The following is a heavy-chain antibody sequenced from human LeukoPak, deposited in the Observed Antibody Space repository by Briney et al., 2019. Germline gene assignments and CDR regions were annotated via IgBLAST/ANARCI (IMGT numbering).Heavy chain of an antibody. CDR2: FDPEDGET. J-gene: IGHJ3*02. V-gene: IGHV1-24*01. D-gene: IGHD6-19*01. Sequence: GASVKVSCKVSGYTLTELSMHWVRQAPGKELEWMGGFDPEDGETIYAQKFQGRVTMTEDTSTDTAYMDLSSLRSEDTAVYYCATENWGSRGFDAFDIWGQGTMVTVSS. CDR3: ATENWGSRGFDAFDI. CDR1: GYTLTELS.